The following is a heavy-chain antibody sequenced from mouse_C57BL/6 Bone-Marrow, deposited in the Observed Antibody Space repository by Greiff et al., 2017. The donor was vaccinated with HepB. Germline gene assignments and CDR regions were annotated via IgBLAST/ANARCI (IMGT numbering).Heavy chain of an antibody. V-gene: IGHV1-81*01. J-gene: IGHJ1*03. Sequence: QVQLQQSGAELARPGASVKLSCKASGYTFTSYGISWVKQRTGQGLEWIGEIYPRSGNTYYNEKFKGNATLTADKSSSTAYMELRSLTSEDSAVYFCARDSNYVDWYFDVWGTGTTVTVSS. CDR2: IYPRSGNT. D-gene: IGHD2-5*01. CDR1: GYTFTSYG. CDR3: ARDSNYVDWYFDV.